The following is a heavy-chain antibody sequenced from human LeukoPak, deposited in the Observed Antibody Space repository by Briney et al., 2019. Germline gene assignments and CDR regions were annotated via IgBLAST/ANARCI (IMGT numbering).Heavy chain of an antibody. CDR1: GGPITRSAYY. V-gene: IGHV4-39*01. Sequence: PSETLSLTCTVSGGPITRSAYYWVWVRQSPGRGLNCPGSIYSNGDTYYNPSFESRVTIAIETSKNQFSLKMTSVTAADTAAYYCTSRGFRLPLDAFDVWGQGTRVAVSS. J-gene: IGHJ3*01. D-gene: IGHD5-24*01. CDR3: TSRGFRLPLDAFDV. CDR2: IYSNGDT.